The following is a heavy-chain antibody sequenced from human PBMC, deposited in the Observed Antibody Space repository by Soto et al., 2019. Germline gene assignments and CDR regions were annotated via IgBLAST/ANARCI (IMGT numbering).Heavy chain of an antibody. V-gene: IGHV4-31*03. J-gene: IGHJ4*02. CDR1: GDSITYGGYY. CDR3: AKADLQGKLWSPGGFFDS. CDR2: IFYSGDT. D-gene: IGHD3-16*01. Sequence: QVQLQESGPGLVKPSQTLSLTCIVSGDSITYGGYYWNWIRQHPGKGLEWIGYIFYSGDTYYNPSLKSRVTISVDTSKNQFSLRLRSVTAADTAVYYCAKADLQGKLWSPGGFFDSWGQGALVTVSS.